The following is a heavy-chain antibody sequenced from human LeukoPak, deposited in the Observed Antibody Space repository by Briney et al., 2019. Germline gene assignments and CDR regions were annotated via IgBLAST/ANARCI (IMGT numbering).Heavy chain of an antibody. CDR3: AREGTFGDYRASGDH. D-gene: IGHD2-21*02. V-gene: IGHV3-7*03. CDR1: GSTFSTYW. Sequence: PGGSLRLSCEASGSTFSTYWMKWVRQAPGKGLEWVANIKQDGSQKYCVDSVKGRFIISRDNAKNSLYLQMNSVRAEDTAVYYCAREGTFGDYRASGDHWGQGALVTVSS. CDR2: IKQDGSQK. J-gene: IGHJ4*02.